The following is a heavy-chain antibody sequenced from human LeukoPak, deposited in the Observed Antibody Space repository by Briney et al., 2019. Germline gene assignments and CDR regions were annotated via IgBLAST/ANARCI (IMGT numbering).Heavy chain of an antibody. J-gene: IGHJ4*02. D-gene: IGHD5-18*01. CDR2: ICSGGSSM. CDR3: ARESRDTAMVEDYFDY. Sequence: VGSLRLSCAASGLTFSDYYMSWIRQAPGKGLEWLSYICSGGSSMYYADSVKGRFTISRDNAKNSLYLQMNSLRAEDTAVYYCARESRDTAMVEDYFDYWGQGTLVTVSS. CDR1: GLTFSDYY. V-gene: IGHV3-11*04.